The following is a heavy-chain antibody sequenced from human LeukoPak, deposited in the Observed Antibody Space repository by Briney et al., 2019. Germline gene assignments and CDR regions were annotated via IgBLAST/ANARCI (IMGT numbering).Heavy chain of an antibody. CDR1: GYTFTSYY. CDR3: AKESSWSNYFDH. J-gene: IGHJ4*02. D-gene: IGHD6-13*01. CDR2: INPSGGST. Sequence: GASVKVSCKASGYTFTSYYMHWVRQAPGQGLEWMGIINPSGGSTSYAQKFKGRVTMTRDTSTSTAYMELSSLRSEDTAVYYCAKESSWSNYFDHWGQGTLVTVS. V-gene: IGHV1-46*01.